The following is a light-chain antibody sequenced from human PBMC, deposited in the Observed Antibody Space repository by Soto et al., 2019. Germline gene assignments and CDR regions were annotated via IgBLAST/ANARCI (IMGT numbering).Light chain of an antibody. CDR3: QQYNDWWT. Sequence: EIVMTQSPATLSVSPGERATLSCRASQSVSSTLAWYQHKPGQAPRLLIYGASTRATGIPARFSGSGSGTEFTLTISSLQSEDFAVYYCQQYNDWWTFGQGTKVDIK. CDR1: QSVSST. J-gene: IGKJ1*01. CDR2: GAS. V-gene: IGKV3-15*01.